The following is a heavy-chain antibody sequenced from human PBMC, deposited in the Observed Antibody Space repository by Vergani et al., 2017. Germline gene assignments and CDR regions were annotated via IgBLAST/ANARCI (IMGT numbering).Heavy chain of an antibody. J-gene: IGHJ6*02. CDR1: GYTFTYRY. V-gene: IGHV1-2*02. CDR2: ISAYSGET. CDR3: SRGGFYTSRNDFKFYGLGV. D-gene: IGHD3-3*01. Sequence: QMQLVQSGAEVKKTGSSVKVSCKASGYTFTYRYLHWVRQAPGQGLEWMGWISAYSGETRYARSLQGRVTMTTDASTNTAYMSLRSLRSDDTAIYYCSRGGFYTSRNDFKFYGLGVWGQGTTVTVTS.